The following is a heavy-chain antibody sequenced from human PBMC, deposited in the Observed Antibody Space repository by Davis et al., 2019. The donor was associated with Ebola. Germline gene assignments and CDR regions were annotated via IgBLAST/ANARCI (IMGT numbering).Heavy chain of an antibody. J-gene: IGHJ6*02. CDR2: INPNSGGT. D-gene: IGHD2-15*01. CDR1: GYTFTGYY. V-gene: IGHV1-2*02. CDR3: AREGGEDIHYGMDV. Sequence: ASVKVSCKASGYTFTGYYMHWVRQAPGQGLEWMGWINPNSGGTNYAQKFQGRVTMTRDTSISTAYMELSRLRSDDTAVYYCAREGGEDIHYGMDVWGRGTTVTVSS.